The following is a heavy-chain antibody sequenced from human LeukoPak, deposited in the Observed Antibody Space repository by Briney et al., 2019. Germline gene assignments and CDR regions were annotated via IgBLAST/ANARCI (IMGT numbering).Heavy chain of an antibody. CDR2: IWYDGSNK. Sequence: PGGSLRLSCSASGFTFSSYGMHWVRQAPGKGLEWVVVIWYDGSNKYYADSVKGRFTISRDNSKNTLYLQMNSLRAEDTAVYYCARAAVADYFDYWGQGTLVTVSS. V-gene: IGHV3-33*01. CDR1: GFTFSSYG. CDR3: ARAAVADYFDY. D-gene: IGHD6-19*01. J-gene: IGHJ4*02.